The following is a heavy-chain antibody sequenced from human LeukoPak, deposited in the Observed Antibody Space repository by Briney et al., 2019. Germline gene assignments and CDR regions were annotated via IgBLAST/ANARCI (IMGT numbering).Heavy chain of an antibody. J-gene: IGHJ4*02. V-gene: IGHV4-31*03. CDR3: AREITYYDSSGRFDY. D-gene: IGHD3-22*01. Sequence: SQTLSLTCTVSGGSISSGGYYWSWIRQHPGKGLEWIGYIYYSGSTYYNPSLKSRVTISVDTSKNQFSLKLSSVTAADTAVYYCAREITYYDSSGRFDYWGQGTLVTVSS. CDR2: IYYSGST. CDR1: GGSISSGGYY.